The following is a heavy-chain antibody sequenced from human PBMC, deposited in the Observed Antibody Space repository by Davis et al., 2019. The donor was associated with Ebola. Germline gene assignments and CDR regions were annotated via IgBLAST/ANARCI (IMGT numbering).Heavy chain of an antibody. CDR1: GFTFSTYG. V-gene: IGHV3-30*03. CDR3: ARDWAGLDV. CDR2: ISYDGSNK. Sequence: GGSLRLSCAASGFTFSTYGMHWVRQAPGKGLEWVAVISYDGSNKYYADSVKGRFTISRDNAKNSVYLQMNSLRAEDTAVYYCARDWAGLDVWGKGTTVTVSS. D-gene: IGHD3-16*01. J-gene: IGHJ6*04.